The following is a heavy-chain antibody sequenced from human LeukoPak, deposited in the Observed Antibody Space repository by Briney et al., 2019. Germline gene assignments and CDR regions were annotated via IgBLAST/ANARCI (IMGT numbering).Heavy chain of an antibody. Sequence: SETLSLTCTVSGGSVSSGSYYWSWIRQPPGKGLEWIGYIYYSGSTNYNPSLKSRVTISVDTSKNQFSLKLSSVTAADTAVYYCARGRNYDDRNAFDIWGQGTMVTVSS. CDR2: IYYSGST. V-gene: IGHV4-61*01. J-gene: IGHJ3*02. CDR3: ARGRNYDDRNAFDI. CDR1: GGSVSSGSYY. D-gene: IGHD3-22*01.